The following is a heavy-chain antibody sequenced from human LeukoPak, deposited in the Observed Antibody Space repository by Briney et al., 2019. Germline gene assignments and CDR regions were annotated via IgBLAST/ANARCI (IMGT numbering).Heavy chain of an antibody. V-gene: IGHV6-1*01. CDR3: ARSAVGGHNDF. CDR2: TYFRSKWYY. Sequence: QTLSLTCAISGDSVSSNSAAWVLFRQSPSRGLEWLARTYFRSKWYYDYAVSVRSRIVISPDTSKNQFSLQLNSVTPDDTAVFFCARSAVGGHNDFWGQGTLVTVSS. CDR1: GDSVSSNSAA. J-gene: IGHJ4*02. D-gene: IGHD3-16*01.